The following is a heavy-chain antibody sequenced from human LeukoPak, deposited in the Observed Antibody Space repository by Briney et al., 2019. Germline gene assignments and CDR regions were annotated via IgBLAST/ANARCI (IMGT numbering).Heavy chain of an antibody. CDR1: GLTFSSSW. V-gene: IGHV3-7*01. CDR3: ARVEDYGAHFDY. Sequence: GGSLRLSCAVSGLTFSSSWMDWVRQAPGKGLEWVANIQQDGSAKYYVDSVRGRFTISRDNAKNSLYLQMNSLRAEDTAVFYCARVEDYGAHFDYWGQGTLVTVSS. J-gene: IGHJ4*02. CDR2: IQQDGSAK. D-gene: IGHD4-17*01.